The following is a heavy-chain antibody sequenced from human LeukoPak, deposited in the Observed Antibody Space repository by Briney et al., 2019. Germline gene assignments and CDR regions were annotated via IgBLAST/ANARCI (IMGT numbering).Heavy chain of an antibody. Sequence: SETLSLTCTVSGGSIRSYYWSWIRQPAGKGLELIGRIYTNGSTNYNPSLQSRVSMSVDTSKNQVSLKMRSVTEADTAVYYCASAHYDILTGYHDYFDYWGQGTLVIVSS. J-gene: IGHJ4*02. CDR3: ASAHYDILTGYHDYFDY. V-gene: IGHV4-4*07. D-gene: IGHD3-9*01. CDR1: GGSIRSYY. CDR2: IYTNGST.